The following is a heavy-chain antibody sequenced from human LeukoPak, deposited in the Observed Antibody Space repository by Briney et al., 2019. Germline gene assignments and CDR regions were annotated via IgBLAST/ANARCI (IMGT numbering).Heavy chain of an antibody. V-gene: IGHV4-59*01. CDR2: IYYTGST. CDR1: GGSISSYY. D-gene: IGHD1-14*01. CDR3: ARDRTGTHFDY. J-gene: IGHJ4*02. Sequence: SETLSLTCTVSGGSISSYYWSWLRQPPGKGLEWIGYIYYTGSTNYNPSLKSRVTISVDTSKNQFSLKLSSVTAADTAVYYCARDRTGTHFDYWGQGTLVTVSS.